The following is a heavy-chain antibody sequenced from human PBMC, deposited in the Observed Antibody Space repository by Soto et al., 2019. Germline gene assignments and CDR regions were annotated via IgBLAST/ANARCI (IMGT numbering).Heavy chain of an antibody. CDR3: AKDSQSVLVSAARVYGMDV. V-gene: IGHV3-23*01. D-gene: IGHD2-2*01. CDR1: GFTFSSYA. CDR2: LSDNGGHT. J-gene: IGHJ6*02. Sequence: GGSLRLSFAGSGFTFSSYAMTWVRQAPGKWLEWVSTLSDNGGHTYYADSVKGRFTISRDNSKNTLYLQMNSLRAEDTAVYYCAKDSQSVLVSAARVYGMDVWGQGTTVTVYS.